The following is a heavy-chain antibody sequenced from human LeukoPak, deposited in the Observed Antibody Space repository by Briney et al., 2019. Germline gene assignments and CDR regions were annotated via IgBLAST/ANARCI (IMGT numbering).Heavy chain of an antibody. V-gene: IGHV4-39*01. J-gene: IGHJ4*02. Sequence: SETLSLTCTVSGGSISSSSYQWGWIRQPAGKGLEWIGTISYSGSTYYSPSLKSRVTVSVDTSKNQFSLKLSSVTAADTAVYYCARISIVVVPGYFDYWGQGTLVTASS. CDR2: ISYSGST. CDR1: GGSISSSSYQ. D-gene: IGHD2-2*01. CDR3: ARISIVVVPGYFDY.